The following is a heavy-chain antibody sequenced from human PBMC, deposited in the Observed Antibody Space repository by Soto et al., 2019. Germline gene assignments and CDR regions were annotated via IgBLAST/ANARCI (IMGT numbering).Heavy chain of an antibody. CDR3: ARDPIVNDAFDI. Sequence: ASVKVSCKASGYTFTSYDINWVRQATGQGLEWMGWMNPNSGNTGYAQKFQGRVTMTRNTSISTAYMELSSLRSDDTAVYYCARDPIVNDAFDIWGQGTMVTVSS. V-gene: IGHV1-8*01. D-gene: IGHD3-16*02. CDR2: MNPNSGNT. CDR1: GYTFTSYD. J-gene: IGHJ3*02.